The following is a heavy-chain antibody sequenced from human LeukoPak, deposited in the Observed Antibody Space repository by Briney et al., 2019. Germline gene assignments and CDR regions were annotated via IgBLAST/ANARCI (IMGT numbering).Heavy chain of an antibody. D-gene: IGHD3-22*01. J-gene: IGHJ4*02. CDR2: IKQDGSEK. Sequence: GGSLRLSCAASGFTFSSYWMSWVCQAPGKGLEWVANIKQDGSEKYYVDSVKGRFTISRDNAKNSLYLQMNSLRAEDTAVYYCARVPYDSSGYYDYYFDYWGQGTLVTVSS. V-gene: IGHV3-7*01. CDR3: ARVPYDSSGYYDYYFDY. CDR1: GFTFSSYW.